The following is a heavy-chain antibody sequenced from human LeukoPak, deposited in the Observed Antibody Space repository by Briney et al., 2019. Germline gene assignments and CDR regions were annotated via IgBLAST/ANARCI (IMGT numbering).Heavy chain of an antibody. V-gene: IGHV4-39*07. CDR2: ISYTGDT. J-gene: IGHJ4*02. CDR1: RAPISGSRYF. CDR3: ARHGYDFGDTGGI. Sequence: SETLSLTCSLSRAPISGSRYFRGWIRQPPGKGLDWIGTISYTGDTYYSPSLKSRLTMSLDTSKNQFSLKLTSVTAAETAVYYCARHGYDFGDTGGIWGQGTLVTVSS. D-gene: IGHD4-17*01.